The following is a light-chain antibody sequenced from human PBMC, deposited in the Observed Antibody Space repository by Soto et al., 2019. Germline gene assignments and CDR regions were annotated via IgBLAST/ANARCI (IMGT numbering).Light chain of an antibody. CDR3: QQYENYWT. J-gene: IGKJ1*01. CDR1: QSISSW. V-gene: IGKV1-5*01. CDR2: DAS. Sequence: DTQMTQSPSTLSASVGDTVTITCRASQSISSWLAWYQHKPGKAPKLLIYDASNLDSGVPSRFSGSGSGTEFSLTISNLQPDDCATYYCQQYENYWTFGQGTKVDIK.